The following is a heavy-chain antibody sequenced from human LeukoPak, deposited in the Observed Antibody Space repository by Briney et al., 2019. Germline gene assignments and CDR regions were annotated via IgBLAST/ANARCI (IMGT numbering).Heavy chain of an antibody. CDR3: ARGPTQQYQLLVWFDP. CDR1: GGTFSSYA. V-gene: IGHV1-69*13. CDR2: IIPIFGTA. J-gene: IGHJ5*02. Sequence: VASVKVSCKASGGTFSSYAISRVRQAPGQGLEWMGGIIPIFGTANYAQKFQGRVTITADESTSTAYMELSSLRSEDTAVYYCARGPTQQYQLLVWFDPWGQGTLVTVSS. D-gene: IGHD2-2*01.